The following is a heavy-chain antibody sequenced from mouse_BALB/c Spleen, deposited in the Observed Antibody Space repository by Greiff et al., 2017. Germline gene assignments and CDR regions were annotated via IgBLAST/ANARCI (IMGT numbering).Heavy chain of an antibody. V-gene: IGHV2-9*02. D-gene: IGHD2-3*01. CDR3: ARKGAYDGYSYAMDY. CDR1: GFSLTSYG. CDR2: IWAGGST. Sequence: QVQLKQSGPGLVAPSQSLSITCTVSGFSLTSYGVHWVRQPPGKGLEWLGVIWAGGSTNYNSALMSRLSISKDNSKSQVFLKMNSLQTDDTAMYYCARKGAYDGYSYAMDYWGQGTSVTVSS. J-gene: IGHJ4*01.